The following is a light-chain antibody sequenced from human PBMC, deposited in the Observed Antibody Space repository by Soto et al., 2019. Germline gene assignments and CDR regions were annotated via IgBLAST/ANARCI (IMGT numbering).Light chain of an antibody. J-gene: IGKJ1*01. CDR3: QQSFSALWT. CDR2: AAS. Sequence: DIQMTPSPSSLSASVGDRVTITCRTSQSIASRLNWYQQKPGKAPKILIFAASSLQSGVPSRFTGSGSGTDFTLTISSLQLEDFATYYCQQSFSALWTFGQGTKVDIK. V-gene: IGKV1-39*01. CDR1: QSIASR.